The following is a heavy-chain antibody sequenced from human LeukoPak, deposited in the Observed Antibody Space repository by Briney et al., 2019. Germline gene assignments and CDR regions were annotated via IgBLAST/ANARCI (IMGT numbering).Heavy chain of an antibody. CDR1: GGSISSGGYS. CDR2: IYHSGST. CDR3: ARGGLNFDY. Sequence: PSETLSLTCAVSGGSISSGGYSWSWIRQPPGKGLEWIGYIYHSGSTYYNPSPKSRVTISVDRSKNQFSLKLSSVTAADTAVYYCARGGLNFDYWGQGTLVTVSS. J-gene: IGHJ4*02. V-gene: IGHV4-30-2*01.